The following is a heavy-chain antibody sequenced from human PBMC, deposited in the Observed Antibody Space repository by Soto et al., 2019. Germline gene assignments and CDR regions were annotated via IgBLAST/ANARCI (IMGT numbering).Heavy chain of an antibody. CDR1: GYTFTTYG. J-gene: IGHJ4*02. V-gene: IGHV1-18*04. CDR2: ISTAKGDT. CDR3: ARGGYTHGSSYFDY. Sequence: QVHLVQSAAEVKKPGASVKVSCQASGYTFTTYGLSWARQAPGQGLEWMGWISTAKGDTNYAQKFQGRVTMTTDASTSTAYMELRSLRSDDTAVFYCARGGYTHGSSYFDYWGQGTLLTVSS. D-gene: IGHD1-1*01.